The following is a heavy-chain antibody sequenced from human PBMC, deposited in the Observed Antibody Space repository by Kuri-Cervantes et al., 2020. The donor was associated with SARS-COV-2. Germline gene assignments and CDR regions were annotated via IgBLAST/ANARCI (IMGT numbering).Heavy chain of an antibody. V-gene: IGHV4-39*01. CDR2: IYYSGSN. CDR3: ARYVRFLVWLHASRDWFDP. J-gene: IGHJ5*02. Sequence: SETLSLNCTVSGGSLSSSSYYLGWILQPPGKGLEWIGRIYYSGSNYYNPYLKSPVTISVDTSKNQFSLKLSSVTAADTAVYYFARYVRFLVWLHASRDWFDPWGHGTLVTVSS. CDR1: GGSLSSSSYY. D-gene: IGHD3-3*01.